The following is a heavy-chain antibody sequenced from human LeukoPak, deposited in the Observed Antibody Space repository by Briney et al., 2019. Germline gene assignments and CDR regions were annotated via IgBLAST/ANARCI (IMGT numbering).Heavy chain of an antibody. Sequence: SGGSLRLSCVASRFTFNKYYMSWVRQAPGKGLQWVANINPDGSEKYYVDSVKGRFTISRDNAKNSLYLQMNSLRAEDTAVYYCAAESGSYGLTTDYWGQGTLVTVSS. V-gene: IGHV3-7*01. D-gene: IGHD1-26*01. CDR1: RFTFNKYY. J-gene: IGHJ4*02. CDR3: AAESGSYGLTTDY. CDR2: INPDGSEK.